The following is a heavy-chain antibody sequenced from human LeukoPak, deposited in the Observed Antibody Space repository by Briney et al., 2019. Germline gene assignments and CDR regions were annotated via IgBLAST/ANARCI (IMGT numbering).Heavy chain of an antibody. CDR1: GFTFSSYD. CDR3: ARGRRYYYMDV. CDR2: IGTAGDT. V-gene: IGHV3-13*01. J-gene: IGHJ6*03. Sequence: GGSLRLSCAASGFTFSSYDMHWVRQATGKGLEWVSAIGTAGDTYYPGFVKGRFTISRENAKNSLYLQMNSLRAGDTAVYYCARGRRYYYMDVWGKGTTVTISS.